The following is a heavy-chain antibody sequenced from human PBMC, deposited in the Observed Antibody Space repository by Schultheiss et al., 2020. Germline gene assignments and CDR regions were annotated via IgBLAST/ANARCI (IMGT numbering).Heavy chain of an antibody. CDR3: ARVRDWFDP. CDR2: IDWDDDK. J-gene: IGHJ5*02. Sequence: SGPTLVKPTQTLTLTCTFSGFSLSTSGVGVGWIRQPPGKALEWLARIDWDDDKYYSTSLKSRFTISKDTSKSQVVLTMTNMDPVDTATYYCARVRDWFDPWGQGTLVNVSA. V-gene: IGHV2-70*12. CDR1: GFSLSTSGVG. D-gene: IGHD3-22*01.